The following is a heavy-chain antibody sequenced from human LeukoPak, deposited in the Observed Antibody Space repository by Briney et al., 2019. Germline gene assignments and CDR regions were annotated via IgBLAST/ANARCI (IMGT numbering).Heavy chain of an antibody. CDR1: GFSFSSYA. CDR3: ASKSITTGY. J-gene: IGHJ4*02. D-gene: IGHD3-22*01. CDR2: MSSSDDGR. V-gene: IGHV3-23*01. Sequence: GGSLRLSCATSGFSFSSYAMSWVRQAPRKGLEWVSAMSSSDDGRYYAASVRGRFTISRDTSRSTLYLQMNSLRAEDAAVYYCASKSITTGYWGQGTLVTVSS.